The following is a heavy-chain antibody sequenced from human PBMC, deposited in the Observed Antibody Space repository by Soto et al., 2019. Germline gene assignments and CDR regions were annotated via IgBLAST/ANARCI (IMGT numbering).Heavy chain of an antibody. CDR1: GFTFSNYA. CDR2: ISSSSSYI. Sequence: GGSLRLSCAASGFTFSNYAMSWVRQAPGKGLEWSSSISSSSSYIYYADSVKGRFTISRDNAKNSLYLQMNSLRAEDTAVYYCARHYYDSSGYSIDYWGQGTLVTVYS. D-gene: IGHD3-22*01. J-gene: IGHJ4*02. CDR3: ARHYYDSSGYSIDY. V-gene: IGHV3-21*01.